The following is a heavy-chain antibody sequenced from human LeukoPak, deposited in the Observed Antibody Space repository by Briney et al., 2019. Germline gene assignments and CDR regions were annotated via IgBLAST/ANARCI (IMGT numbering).Heavy chain of an antibody. CDR2: FDPEDGET. V-gene: IGHV1-24*01. J-gene: IGHJ4*02. D-gene: IGHD6-13*01. CDR1: GYTLTELP. Sequence: ASVKVSCKVSGYTLTELPMHWVRQAPGKGLEWMGGFDPEDGETIYAQKFQGRVTMTEDTSTDTAYMELSSLRSEDTAVYYCARDRSGAAGRGLDYWGQGTLVTVSS. CDR3: ARDRSGAAGRGLDY.